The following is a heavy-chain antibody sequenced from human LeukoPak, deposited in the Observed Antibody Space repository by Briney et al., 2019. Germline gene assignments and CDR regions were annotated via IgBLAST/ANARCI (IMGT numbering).Heavy chain of an antibody. V-gene: IGHV3-74*01. CDR1: GFTFSSYW. CDR3: AKGGANSGYDY. J-gene: IGHJ4*02. D-gene: IGHD5-12*01. Sequence: PGGSLRLSCAASGFTFSSYWMHWVRQAPGKGLVWVSRINSDGSSTSYADSVKGRFTISRDNSKNTLYLQMNSLRDEDTAVYYCAKGGANSGYDYWGQGTLVTVSS. CDR2: INSDGSST.